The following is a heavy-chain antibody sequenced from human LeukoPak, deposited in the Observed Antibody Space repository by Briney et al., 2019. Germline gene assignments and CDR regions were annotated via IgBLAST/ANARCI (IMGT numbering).Heavy chain of an antibody. CDR3: QTQIVRDVDY. CDR2: IYGGGSGTT. Sequence: GGSLRLSCVASGFTFSKYTLSWVRQSPGKGLEWIAGIYGGGSGTTFYAESVRGRFTISRDNSRTTLYLQMNSLRDEDTAVYYCQTQIVRDVDYWGQGTLVTVSS. D-gene: IGHD3-22*01. CDR1: GFTFSKYT. V-gene: IGHV3-23*01. J-gene: IGHJ4*02.